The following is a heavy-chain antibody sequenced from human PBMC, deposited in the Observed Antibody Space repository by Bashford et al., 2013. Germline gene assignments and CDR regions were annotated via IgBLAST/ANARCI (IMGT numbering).Heavy chain of an antibody. J-gene: IGHJ4*02. V-gene: IGHV4-59*08. Sequence: SETLSLTCSVSGDSISTHYWSWIRQPPGKGLEWIGYVFYSGSTNYNPSLKSRVTISVDTSKNQFSLTLTSGTAADTAVYYCVRSAFSNQFDYWGPGTLVTVSS. CDR1: GDSISTHY. CDR3: VRSAFSNQFDY. D-gene: IGHD4-11*01. CDR2: VFYSGST.